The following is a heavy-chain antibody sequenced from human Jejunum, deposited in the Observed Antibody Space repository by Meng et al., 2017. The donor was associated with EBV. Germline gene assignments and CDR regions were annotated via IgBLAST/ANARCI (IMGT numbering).Heavy chain of an antibody. CDR2: IYNSEST. CDR3: ARDQNGSYFAY. CDR1: GGSVSSGGYY. V-gene: IGHV4-61*08. J-gene: IGHJ4*02. D-gene: IGHD1-26*01. Sequence: QVQLQESGPGLVKPSDTLSLPCTVSGGSVSSGGYYWSWIRQPPGKGLEWIGYIYNSESTNYKSSLKSRVTISADTSKNQFSLRLSSVTAADTAVYYCARDQNGSYFAYWGQGTLVTVSS.